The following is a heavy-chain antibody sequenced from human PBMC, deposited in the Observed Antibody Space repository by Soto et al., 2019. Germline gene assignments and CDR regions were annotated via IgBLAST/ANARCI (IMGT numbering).Heavy chain of an antibody. Sequence: PSETLSLTCAVSGGSISSSNWWTWVRLPPEKGLEWIGEINHSGSTNYNPSLKSRVTISVDTSKNYFSLNLSSLTAADTAVFYCAKTTYYYGSGSYYRWFDPWGHGTLVTVSS. J-gene: IGHJ5*02. V-gene: IGHV4-4*02. D-gene: IGHD3-10*01. CDR1: GGSISSSNW. CDR2: INHSGST. CDR3: AKTTYYYGSGSYYRWFDP.